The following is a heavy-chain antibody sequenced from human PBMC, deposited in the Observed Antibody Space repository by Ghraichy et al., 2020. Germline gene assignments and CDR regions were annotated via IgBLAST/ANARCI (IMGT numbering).Heavy chain of an antibody. CDR1: GFTVSSNY. CDR2: IYSGGST. Sequence: GGSLRLSCAASGFTVSSNYMSWVRQAPGKGLDWVSVIYSGGSTYYADSVKGRFTISRDNSKNTLYLQMNRLRAEDTAVYYCARDLRAYYYYGMDVWGQGTTVTVSS. CDR3: ARDLRAYYYYGMDV. V-gene: IGHV3-53*01. J-gene: IGHJ6*02.